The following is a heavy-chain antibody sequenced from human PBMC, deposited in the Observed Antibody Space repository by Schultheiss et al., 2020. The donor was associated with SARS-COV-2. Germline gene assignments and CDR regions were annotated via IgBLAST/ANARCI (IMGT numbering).Heavy chain of an antibody. J-gene: IGHJ3*02. V-gene: IGHV4-4*07. Sequence: SETLSLTCAVYGGSFSGYYWGWIRQPPGKGLEWIGRIYTSGSTNYNPSLKSRVTISVDTSKNQFSLKLSSVTAADTAVYYCARDHRNAFDIWGQGTTVTVSS. CDR2: IYTSGST. CDR3: ARDHRNAFDI. D-gene: IGHD1-1*01. CDR1: GGSFSGYY.